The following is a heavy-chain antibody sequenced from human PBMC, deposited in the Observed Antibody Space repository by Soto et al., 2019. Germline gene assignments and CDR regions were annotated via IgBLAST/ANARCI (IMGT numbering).Heavy chain of an antibody. CDR3: AKHGSSGYSVYYYYSVMDV. CDR2: IYYSGST. Sequence: SETLSLTCTVSGGSINNHYWSWIRQPPGKGLEWIGYIYYSGSTNYNPPLKSRVTISVDTSKNQFLLKLSSVTAADTAVYYCAKHGSSGYSVYYYYSVMDVWGQGTTVPVSS. CDR1: GGSINNHY. V-gene: IGHV4-59*08. D-gene: IGHD3-22*01. J-gene: IGHJ6*02.